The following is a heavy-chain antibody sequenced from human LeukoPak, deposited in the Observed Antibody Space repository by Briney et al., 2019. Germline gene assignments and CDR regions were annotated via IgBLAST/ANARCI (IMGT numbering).Heavy chain of an antibody. CDR3: ARHTGADYFDY. Sequence: EPSETLSLTCTVSGGSISSYYWSWIRQPPGKGLEWIGYIYYSGSTNYNPSLKSRVTISVDTSKNQFSLKLSSVTAADTVVYYCARHTGADYFDYWGQGTLSPSPQ. J-gene: IGHJ4*02. D-gene: IGHD1-26*01. CDR1: GGSISSYY. CDR2: IYYSGST. V-gene: IGHV4-59*08.